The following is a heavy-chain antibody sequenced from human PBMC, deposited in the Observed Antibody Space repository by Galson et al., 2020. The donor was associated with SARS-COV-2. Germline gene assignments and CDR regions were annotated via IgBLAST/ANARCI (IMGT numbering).Heavy chain of an antibody. CDR1: GFTFHNFG. CDR2: ISSDGSIR. Sequence: GSLRLSRSASGFTFHNFGMHWVRQAPGKGPEGVGIISSDGSIRHHADSVKGRFTITRDNAKKTLFLQMNSLRHEDTAVYFCVKSGVTTDDWGQGTLVTVSS. D-gene: IGHD5-12*01. CDR3: VKSGVTTDD. J-gene: IGHJ4*02. V-gene: IGHV3-30*18.